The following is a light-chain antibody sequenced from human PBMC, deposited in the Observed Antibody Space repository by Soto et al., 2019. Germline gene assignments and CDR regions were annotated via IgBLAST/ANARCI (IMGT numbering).Light chain of an antibody. CDR3: QVWDSGTLSGV. J-gene: IGLJ3*02. Sequence: SYELTQPPSVSVAPGQTAWISCGGNNIEPYSVQWYQQRPGQAPVLVVYDDADRPSGIPERFSGSNSGNTATLTISRVEAGDEGDYYCQVWDSGTLSGVFGGGTKLTVL. CDR1: NIEPYS. CDR2: DDA. V-gene: IGLV3-21*02.